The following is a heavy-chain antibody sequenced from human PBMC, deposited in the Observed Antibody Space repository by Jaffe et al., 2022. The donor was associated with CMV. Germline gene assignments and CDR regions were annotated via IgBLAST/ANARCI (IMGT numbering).Heavy chain of an antibody. J-gene: IGHJ6*02. V-gene: IGHV3-21*01. CDR3: AGQIAVDYYYYYYGMDV. Sequence: EVQLVESGGGLVKPGGSLRLSCAASGFTFSSYSMNWVRQAPGKGLEWVSSISSSSSYIYYADSVKGRFTISRDNAKNSLYLQMNSLRAEDTAVYYCAGQIAVDYYYYYYGMDVWGQGTTVTVSS. D-gene: IGHD6-19*01. CDR2: ISSSSSYI. CDR1: GFTFSSYS.